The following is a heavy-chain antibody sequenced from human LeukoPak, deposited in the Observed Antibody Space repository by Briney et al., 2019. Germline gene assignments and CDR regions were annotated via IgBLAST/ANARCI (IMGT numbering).Heavy chain of an antibody. CDR2: IKEDGSKK. V-gene: IGHV3-7*01. J-gene: IGHJ6*02. CDR3: ARNSFAELFLLGSAYGMDV. CDR1: PFTSSGHW. D-gene: IGHD3-10*01. Sequence: PGGSLRLSCAASPFTSSGHWMSWVRQAPGKGLEWVANIKEDGSKKYYVDSVKGRFTISRDNAKNLVYLQINSLRVEDTAVYYCARNSFAELFLLGSAYGMDVWGQGTTVTVSS.